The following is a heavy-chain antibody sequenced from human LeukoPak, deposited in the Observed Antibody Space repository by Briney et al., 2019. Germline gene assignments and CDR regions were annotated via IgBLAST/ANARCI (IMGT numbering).Heavy chain of an antibody. CDR3: ARDGGSATPYDY. V-gene: IGHV3-48*04. CDR1: GFTFSTYS. Sequence: GGSLRLSCAASGFTFSTYSMNWVRQAPGKGLEWVSYISSSSTIYYADSVKGRFTISGDNTKKSLYLQMNSLRAEDTAVYYCARDGGSATPYDYWGPGTLVSVSS. CDR2: ISSSSTI. D-gene: IGHD3-10*01. J-gene: IGHJ4*02.